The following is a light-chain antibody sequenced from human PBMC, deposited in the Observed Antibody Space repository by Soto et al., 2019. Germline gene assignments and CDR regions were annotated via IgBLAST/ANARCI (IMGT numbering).Light chain of an antibody. Sequence: DIQMTQSPSSLSASVGDRVTITCRASQGISNYVARYQQKPGKDPTLLIYEASTLQSGVPSRFSGRGSGTDFSLPTSSRQPEDVATYYCQNYNSAPYAFGQGTKLEIK. CDR2: EAS. CDR1: QGISNY. J-gene: IGKJ2*01. CDR3: QNYNSAPYA. V-gene: IGKV1-27*01.